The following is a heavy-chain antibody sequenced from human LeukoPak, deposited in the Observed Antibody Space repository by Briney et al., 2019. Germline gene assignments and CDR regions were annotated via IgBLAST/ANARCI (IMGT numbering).Heavy chain of an antibody. D-gene: IGHD6-19*01. CDR1: GYTLTELS. V-gene: IGHV1-2*06. CDR3: AREYSSGWYRTPEFDY. Sequence: ASVTVSCKVSGYTLTELSMHWVRQAPGQGLEWMGRINPNSGGTNYAQKFQGRVTMTRDTSISTAYMELSRLRSDDTAVYYCAREYSSGWYRTPEFDYWGQGTLVTVSS. J-gene: IGHJ4*02. CDR2: INPNSGGT.